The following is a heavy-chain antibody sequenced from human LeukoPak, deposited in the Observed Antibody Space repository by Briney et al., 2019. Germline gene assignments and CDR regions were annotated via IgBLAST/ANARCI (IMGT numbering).Heavy chain of an antibody. D-gene: IGHD3-10*01. CDR3: ATDHYGLGSYYYYYGMDV. CDR1: GYTLTELS. J-gene: IGHJ6*02. CDR2: FDPEDGET. Sequence: AAVKVSCKVSGYTLTELSMHWVRQAPGKGLEWMGGFDPEDGETIYAQKFQGRVTMTEDTSTGTAYMELSSLRSEDTAVYYCATDHYGLGSYYYYYGMDVWGQGTTVTVSS. V-gene: IGHV1-24*01.